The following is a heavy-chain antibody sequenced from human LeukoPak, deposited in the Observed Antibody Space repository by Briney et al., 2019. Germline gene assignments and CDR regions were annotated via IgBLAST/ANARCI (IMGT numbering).Heavy chain of an antibody. CDR1: GGTFSTYT. V-gene: IGHV1-69*02. D-gene: IGHD3-16*02. J-gene: IGHJ4*02. CDR2: VSPILDKP. CDR3: ATYVWGNYRQQDFRRVFYFDS. Sequence: SVKVSSKASGGTFSTYTIGCVRQASGHGPEWMGRVSPILDKPNYAQKFQGRLTITADKSTSTAYMELSSLRSEDTAVYYCATYVWGNYRQQDFRRVFYFDSWGQGTLVIVSS.